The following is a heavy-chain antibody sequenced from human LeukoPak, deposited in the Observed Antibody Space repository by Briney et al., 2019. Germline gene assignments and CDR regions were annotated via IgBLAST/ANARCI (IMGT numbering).Heavy chain of an antibody. CDR1: GFTLRSYG. CDR2: ISSSGRPI. J-gene: IGHJ4*02. V-gene: IGHV3-48*03. Sequence: PGGSLRLSCAVSGFTLRSYGMNWVRQAPGEGLEWVSYISSSGRPIYYADSVKGRFPISRDNANNSLYLQMNSLRAEDTAVYYCAALEIVVVTATPFDYWGQGTLVTVSS. D-gene: IGHD2-21*02. CDR3: AALEIVVVTATPFDY.